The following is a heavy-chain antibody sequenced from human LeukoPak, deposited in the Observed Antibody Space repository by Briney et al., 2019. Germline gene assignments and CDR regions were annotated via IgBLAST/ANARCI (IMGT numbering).Heavy chain of an antibody. D-gene: IGHD6-19*01. CDR1: GGSFSSYY. Sequence: SETLSLTCAVYGGSFSSYYWGWIRQPPGKGLEWIGSIYYSGSTYYNPSLKSRVTISVDTSKNQFSLKLSSVTAADTAVYYCARRAVADLFDYWGQGTLVTVSS. J-gene: IGHJ4*02. V-gene: IGHV4-39*01. CDR3: ARRAVADLFDY. CDR2: IYYSGST.